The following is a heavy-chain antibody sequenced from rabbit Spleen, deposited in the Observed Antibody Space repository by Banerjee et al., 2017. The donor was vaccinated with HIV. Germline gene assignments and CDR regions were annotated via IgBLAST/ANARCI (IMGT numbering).Heavy chain of an antibody. CDR2: IGGSSSGFI. CDR1: GFSFSSNDY. V-gene: IGHV1S40*01. D-gene: IGHD8-1*01. CDR3: ARDTGSSFSSYGMDL. J-gene: IGHJ6*01. Sequence: QSLEESGGDLVKPAASLTLPCTASGFSFSSNDYMCWVRQAPGKGLELISCIGGSSSGFIYSATWAKGRFFCSKSSSTTVTLQRTSLTVADTATYFCARDTGSSFSSYGMDLWGPGTLVTVS.